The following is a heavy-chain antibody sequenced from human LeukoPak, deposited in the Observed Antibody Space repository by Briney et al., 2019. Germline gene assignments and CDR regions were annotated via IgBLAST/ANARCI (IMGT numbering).Heavy chain of an antibody. CDR2: ILGSGGST. V-gene: IGHV3-23*01. CDR3: AKWGDYDVLTGYYVPDY. Sequence: GGSLRLSCAASGFTFSNYAMSWVRQAPGKGLEWVSAILGSGGSTYYADSVKGRFTVFRDNSKSTLYLQMNSLRAEDTALYYCAKWGDYDVLTGYYVPDYWGQGTLVTVSS. D-gene: IGHD3-9*01. J-gene: IGHJ4*02. CDR1: GFTFSNYA.